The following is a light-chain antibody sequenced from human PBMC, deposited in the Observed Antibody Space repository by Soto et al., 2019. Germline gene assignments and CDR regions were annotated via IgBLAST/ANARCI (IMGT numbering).Light chain of an antibody. CDR3: QQYAGSPRT. Sequence: EIVFTQSPSTLSLSPGERAPLSCGASQSVSNNYLAWYQQKPGQAPRLLMYGASSRATGIPDRFSGSGSGTDFTLTINRVEPEDFAVYFCQQYAGSPRTFGQGTKVDI. J-gene: IGKJ1*01. CDR1: QSVSNNY. CDR2: GAS. V-gene: IGKV3-20*01.